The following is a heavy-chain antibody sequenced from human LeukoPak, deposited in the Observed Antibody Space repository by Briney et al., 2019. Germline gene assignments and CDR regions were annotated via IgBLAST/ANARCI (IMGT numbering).Heavy chain of an antibody. CDR1: GFTFSSYA. CDR2: ISGSGGST. V-gene: IGHV3-23*01. CDR3: AKWKYSNSGIDDY. Sequence: GGSLRLSCAASGFTFSSYAMSWVRQAPGKGLEWVPAISGSGGSTYYADSVKGRFTISRDNSKSTLFLQMSSLRAEDAAVYYCAKWKYSNSGIDDYWGQGTLVTVSS. D-gene: IGHD6-6*01. J-gene: IGHJ4*02.